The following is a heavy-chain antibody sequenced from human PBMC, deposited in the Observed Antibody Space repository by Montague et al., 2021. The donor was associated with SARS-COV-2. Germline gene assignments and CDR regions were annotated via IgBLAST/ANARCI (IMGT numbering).Heavy chain of an antibody. CDR2: AYYVPSTNSANT. CDR3: ARTWRFGQSYGLDI. CDR1: GDSISSYY. V-gene: IGHV4-59*07. Sequence: SHSLSLIYSVSGDSISSYYYNWIRQTPGKGLEWIGYAYYVPSTNSANTNSNPSLKRRVTISLDTSENQFSLKLSSVTAADTAVYYCARTWRFGQSYGLDIWGQGTMVTVSS. J-gene: IGHJ3*02. D-gene: IGHD3-16*01.